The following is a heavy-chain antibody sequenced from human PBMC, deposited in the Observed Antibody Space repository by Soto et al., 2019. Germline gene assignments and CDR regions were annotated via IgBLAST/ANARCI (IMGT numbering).Heavy chain of an antibody. CDR1: GFTFSSYA. V-gene: IGHV3-30-3*01. CDR2: ISYDGSNK. J-gene: IGHJ4*02. Sequence: PGGSLRLSCAASGFTFSSYAMHWVRQAPGKGLEWVAVISYDGSNKYYADSVKGRFTISRDNSKNTLYLQMNSLRAEDTAVYYCARDLREYYYDSSGYPAYWGQGTLVTVSS. CDR3: ARDLREYYYDSSGYPAY. D-gene: IGHD3-22*01.